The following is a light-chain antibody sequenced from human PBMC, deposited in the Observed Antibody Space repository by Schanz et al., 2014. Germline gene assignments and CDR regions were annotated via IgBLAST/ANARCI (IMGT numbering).Light chain of an antibody. CDR3: QQYTAYPWT. Sequence: DIQMTQSPSTLSASVGDRVTITCRASQSISTLLAWYQQKPGKAPKLLIYDASSLESGVPSRFSGSGSGTAFTLTISSLQPDDFATYSCQQYTAYPWTFGQGTKVEMK. CDR2: DAS. J-gene: IGKJ1*01. V-gene: IGKV1-5*01. CDR1: QSISTL.